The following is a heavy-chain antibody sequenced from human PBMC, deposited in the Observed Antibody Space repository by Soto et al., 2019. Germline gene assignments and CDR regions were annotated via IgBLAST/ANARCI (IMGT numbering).Heavy chain of an antibody. D-gene: IGHD5-18*01. CDR3: ARDRNGYEDY. CDR1: GGSVSSGSYF. V-gene: IGHV4-61*01. CDR2: IYYSGST. Sequence: SETLSLTCTVSGGSVSSGSYFWSWIRQPPGKGLEWIGYIYYSGSTNYNPSLKSRVTISVDTSKNQFSLKLSSVTAADTAVYYCARDRNGYEDYWGQGTLVTVSS. J-gene: IGHJ4*02.